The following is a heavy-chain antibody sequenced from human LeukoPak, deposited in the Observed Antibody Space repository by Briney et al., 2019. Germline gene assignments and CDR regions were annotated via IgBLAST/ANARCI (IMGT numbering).Heavy chain of an antibody. Sequence: RASETLSLTCTVSGGSISSGSYYWTWIRQPAGKGLEWIGRIYTSGSTNYNPSLKSRVTISVDTSKNQFSLKLSSVTAADTAVYYCARRGPGYCSSTSCYAPLVYWGQGTLVTVSS. CDR1: GGSISSGSYY. CDR2: IYTSGST. CDR3: ARRGPGYCSSTSCYAPLVY. J-gene: IGHJ4*02. V-gene: IGHV4-61*02. D-gene: IGHD2-2*01.